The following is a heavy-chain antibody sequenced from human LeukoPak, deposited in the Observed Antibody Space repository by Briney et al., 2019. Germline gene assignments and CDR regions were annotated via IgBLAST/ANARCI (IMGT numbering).Heavy chain of an antibody. CDR1: GFTFSSYA. D-gene: IGHD3-10*01. CDR2: IGGSGGST. CDR3: AKVPMVRGVIIPNYFFDY. Sequence: GGSLRLSCAASGFTFSSYAMSWVRQAPGKGLEWVSAIGGSGGSTYYADSVKGRFTISRDNSKNTLYLQMNSLRAEDTAVYYCAKVPMVRGVIIPNYFFDYWGQGTLVTVSS. V-gene: IGHV3-23*01. J-gene: IGHJ4*02.